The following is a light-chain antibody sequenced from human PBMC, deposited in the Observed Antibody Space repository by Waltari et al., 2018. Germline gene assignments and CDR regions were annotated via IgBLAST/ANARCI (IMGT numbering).Light chain of an antibody. V-gene: IGLV1-47*01. J-gene: IGLJ3*02. CDR3: AAWDDSLSGLWV. Sequence: QSVLTQSPSASGTPGQTVTISCSGSSSNIGTNSVYRYQHFPGTAPKLLIYSDVRRASGVPARFSGSKSGTSASLSISGLRPEDEADYYCAAWDDSLSGLWVFGGGTKLTVL. CDR1: SSNIGTNS. CDR2: SDV.